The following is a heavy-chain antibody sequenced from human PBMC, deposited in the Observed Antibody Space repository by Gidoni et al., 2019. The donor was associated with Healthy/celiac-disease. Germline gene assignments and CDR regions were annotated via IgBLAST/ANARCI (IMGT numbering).Heavy chain of an antibody. Sequence: QLQLQESGPGLVKPSETLSLTCTVSGGSLSSSSYYWVWIRNPPGKGLEWIGSIYYSGSTYYNPSLKGRVTISVDTSKNQFSLKLSSVTAADTAVYYCARLDYYGSGSYDYWGQGTLVTVSS. CDR1: GGSLSSSSYY. V-gene: IGHV4-39*01. D-gene: IGHD3-10*01. CDR2: IYYSGST. CDR3: ARLDYYGSGSYDY. J-gene: IGHJ4*02.